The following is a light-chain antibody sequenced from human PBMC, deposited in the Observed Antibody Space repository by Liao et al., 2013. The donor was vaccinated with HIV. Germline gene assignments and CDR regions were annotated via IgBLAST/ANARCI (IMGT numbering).Light chain of an antibody. CDR3: QAWDSSTDMV. V-gene: IGLV3-21*01. CDR2: YDN. J-gene: IGLJ2*01. Sequence: SYELTQPPSVSVAPGKTARITCGGNNIGSKSVHWYQHKPGQAPVLVIYYDNDRPSGIPERFSGSNSGNTATLTISGTQTVDEADYYCQAWDSSTDMVFGGGTELTVL. CDR1: NIGSKS.